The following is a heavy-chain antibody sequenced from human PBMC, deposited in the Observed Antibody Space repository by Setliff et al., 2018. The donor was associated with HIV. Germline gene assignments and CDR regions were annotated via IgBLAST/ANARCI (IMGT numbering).Heavy chain of an antibody. CDR2: VYASAYT. D-gene: IGHD5-18*01. CDR3: AKVDTAIDY. CDR1: GDSIGDYY. Sequence: PSETLSLTCTVSGDSIGDYYWNWIRQPAGKGLEWIGRVYASAYTNYNPSLKSRVTISVDTSKNQFSLKLSSVTAADTAVYYCAKVDTAIDYWGQGTLVTVSS. V-gene: IGHV4-4*07. J-gene: IGHJ4*02.